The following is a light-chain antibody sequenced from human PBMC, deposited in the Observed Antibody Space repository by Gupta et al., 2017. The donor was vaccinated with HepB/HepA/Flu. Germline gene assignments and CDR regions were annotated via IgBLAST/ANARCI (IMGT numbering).Light chain of an antibody. J-gene: IGLJ2*01. CDR3: QVWDSGSDHVV. CDR1: NIGNQG. Sequence: SYVLTEPPSASVALGVTATLTCGGDNIGNQGVSWYRQKAGQAHMLVVDDDYDRPAGITERLSGSHSGHTATLTITRVEAGDEADYYCQVWDSGSDHVVFGGGTKLTVL. V-gene: IGLV3-21*02. CDR2: DDY.